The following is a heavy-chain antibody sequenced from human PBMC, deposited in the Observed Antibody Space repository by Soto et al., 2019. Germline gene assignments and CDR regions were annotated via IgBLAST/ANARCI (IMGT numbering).Heavy chain of an antibody. CDR1: GGSISNSNW. CDR2: IFHSGST. V-gene: IGHV4-4*02. D-gene: IGHD1-26*01. J-gene: IGHJ4*02. Sequence: QVQLQESGPGLVKPSGTLSLTCAVFGGSISNSNWWTWVRQPPGKGLAWIGEIFHSGSTNYNASLMGRVTISVDKANNQFSLNLSSVTAADTAVYYCAHRPIVGAAIWGQGTLVTVSS. CDR3: AHRPIVGAAI.